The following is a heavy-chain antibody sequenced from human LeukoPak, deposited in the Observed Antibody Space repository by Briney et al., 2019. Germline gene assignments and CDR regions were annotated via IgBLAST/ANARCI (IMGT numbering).Heavy chain of an antibody. CDR2: ISYDGKKS. V-gene: IGHV3-30*04. Sequence: GGSLRLSCAASGFSFNSYDMHWVRQAPGKGLEWVAVISYDGKKSYYADSVKGRFTISRDNSKGTLYLQMNSLRVEDTAVYYCAKAAGKENGYDFWFEHWGQGTLVTVSS. J-gene: IGHJ5*02. D-gene: IGHD3-3*01. CDR3: AKAAGKENGYDFWFEH. CDR1: GFSFNSYD.